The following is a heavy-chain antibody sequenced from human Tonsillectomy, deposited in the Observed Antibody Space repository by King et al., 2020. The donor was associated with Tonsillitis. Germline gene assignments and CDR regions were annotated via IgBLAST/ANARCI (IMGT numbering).Heavy chain of an antibody. J-gene: IGHJ6*03. Sequence: VQLVESGGSVVRPGGSLRLSCAASGFTFDDYGMSWVRQAPGKGLEWVSGINWNGANTGYADSVKGRFTISRDNAKNSLYLQMNSLRAEDTALYYCARGKSYGDPWGDYYYYMDVWGKGTTVTVSS. CDR1: GFTFDDYG. CDR2: INWNGANT. D-gene: IGHD4-17*01. V-gene: IGHV3-20*04. CDR3: ARGKSYGDPWGDYYYYMDV.